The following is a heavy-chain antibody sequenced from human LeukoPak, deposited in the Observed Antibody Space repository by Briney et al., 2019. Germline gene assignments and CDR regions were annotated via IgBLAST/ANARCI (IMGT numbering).Heavy chain of an antibody. CDR1: GGSFSGYY. Sequence: SETLSLTCAVYGGSFSGYYWSWIRQPPGKGLEWIGYIYYSGSTNYNPSLKSRVTISVDTSKNQFSLKLSSVTAADTAVYYCARIGVDTATDYWGQGTLVTVSS. J-gene: IGHJ4*02. CDR3: ARIGVDTATDY. D-gene: IGHD5-18*01. CDR2: IYYSGST. V-gene: IGHV4-59*01.